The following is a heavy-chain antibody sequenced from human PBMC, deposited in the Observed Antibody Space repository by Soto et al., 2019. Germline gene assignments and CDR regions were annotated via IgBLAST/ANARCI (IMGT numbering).Heavy chain of an antibody. CDR1: GFTVSSNY. CDR3: ATGYCSSTSCYKETRYYGMDV. CDR2: IYSGGST. Sequence: EVQLVESGGGLVQPGGSLRLSCAASGFTVSSNYMSWVRQAPGKGLEWVSVIYSGGSTYYADSVKGRFTISRHNSKNTLYLQMNSLRAEDTAVYYCATGYCSSTSCYKETRYYGMDVWGQGTTVTVSS. J-gene: IGHJ6*02. D-gene: IGHD2-2*02. V-gene: IGHV3-53*04.